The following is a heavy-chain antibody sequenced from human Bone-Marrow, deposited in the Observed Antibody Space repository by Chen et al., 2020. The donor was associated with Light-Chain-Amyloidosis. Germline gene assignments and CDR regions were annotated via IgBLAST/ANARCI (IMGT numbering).Heavy chain of an antibody. D-gene: IGHD2-15*01. J-gene: IGHJ3*02. CDR2: VIPILDTP. CDR1: GGTFSSFP. V-gene: IGHV1-69*01. Sequence: QVQLVQSGAEVEKPGSSGKVSCRTSGGTFSSFPIIWVRQAPGQGLEWVGGVIPILDTPTYAQKFKGRVTITADDSTSTAYMELRSLTSEDTAVYFCARVPRVLAAHALDIWGQGTIVSVSS. CDR3: ARVPRVLAAHALDI.